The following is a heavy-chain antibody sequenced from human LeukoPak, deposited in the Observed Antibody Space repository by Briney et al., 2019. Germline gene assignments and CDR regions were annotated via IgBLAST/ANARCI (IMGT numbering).Heavy chain of an antibody. Sequence: PGGSLRLSCAASGFTFSSYEMNWFRQAPGKGLEWISYISSGGSTMYYADSVKGRFTISRDNAKNSLSLQMDSLRADDTAVYYCARDPDAVASHLAYWGQGTLVTVSS. CDR2: ISSGGSTM. CDR3: ARDPDAVASHLAY. J-gene: IGHJ4*02. V-gene: IGHV3-48*03. CDR1: GFTFSSYE.